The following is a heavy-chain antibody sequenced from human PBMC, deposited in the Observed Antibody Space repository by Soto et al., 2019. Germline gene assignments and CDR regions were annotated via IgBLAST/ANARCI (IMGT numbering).Heavy chain of an antibody. J-gene: IGHJ3*02. V-gene: IGHV1-69*13. CDR2: IIPIFGTA. D-gene: IGHD3-22*01. Sequence: SVKVSCKASGGTFSSYAISWVRQAPGQGLEWMGGIIPIFGTANYAQKFQGRVTITADESTSTAYMELSSLRSEDTAVYYCARDFPSSYYYDSSGYYSYAFDIWGQGTMVTVSS. CDR3: ARDFPSSYYYDSSGYYSYAFDI. CDR1: GGTFSSYA.